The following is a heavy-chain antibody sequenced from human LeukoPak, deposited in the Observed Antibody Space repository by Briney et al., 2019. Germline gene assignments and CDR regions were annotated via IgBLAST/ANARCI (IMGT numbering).Heavy chain of an antibody. Sequence: KPGGSLRLSCAASGFTFSSYRMDWVRQAPGKGLEWVASISSGSIEIYYADAVKGRFTISRDNAKNSLYLQMSSLRGEDTAVYYCARGGYSHYDYWGPGTLVTVSS. D-gene: IGHD6-13*01. CDR1: GFTFSSYR. CDR2: ISSGSIEI. V-gene: IGHV3-21*01. J-gene: IGHJ4*02. CDR3: ARGGYSHYDY.